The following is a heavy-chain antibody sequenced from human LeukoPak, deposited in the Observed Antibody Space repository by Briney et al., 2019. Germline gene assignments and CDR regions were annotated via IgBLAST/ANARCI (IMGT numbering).Heavy chain of an antibody. CDR2: ISGSGGST. J-gene: IGHJ3*02. CDR3: AKVSTRCSSGWYEDAFDI. CDR1: GFTLSSYA. Sequence: PGGSLRLSCAASGFTLSSYAMSWVRQAPGKGLEWVSAISGSGGSTYYADSVKGRFTISRDNSKNTLYLQMNSLRAEDTAVYYCAKVSTRCSSGWYEDAFDIWGQGTMVTVSS. D-gene: IGHD6-19*01. V-gene: IGHV3-23*01.